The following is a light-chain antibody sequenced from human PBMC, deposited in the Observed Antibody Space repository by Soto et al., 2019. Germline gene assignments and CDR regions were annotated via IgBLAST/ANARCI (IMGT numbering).Light chain of an antibody. Sequence: QSVLTQPPSVSGAPGQRVTMSCTGSSSNIGAGYDVHWYQQLPGTAPKLLIYGNSNRPSGVPDRFSGSKSGTSASLAITGLRAEDEADYYCQSYDSSLSGVVFGGGTKLTVL. J-gene: IGLJ2*01. CDR2: GNS. V-gene: IGLV1-40*01. CDR1: SSNIGAGYD. CDR3: QSYDSSLSGVV.